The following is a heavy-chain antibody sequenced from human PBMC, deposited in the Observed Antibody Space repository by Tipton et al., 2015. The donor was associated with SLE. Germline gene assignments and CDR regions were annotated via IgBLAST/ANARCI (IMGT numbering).Heavy chain of an antibody. Sequence: QLVQSGAEVKKPGASVKVSCKASGYTFTGYYMHWVRQAPGQGLEWMGIINPSGGSTSYAQKFQGRVTMTRDTSTSTVYMELSSLSSEDTAVYYCARGQLKQQLPQGDAFDIWGQGTMVTVSS. V-gene: IGHV1-46*01. CDR3: ARGQLKQQLPQGDAFDI. CDR2: INPSGGST. J-gene: IGHJ3*02. CDR1: GYTFTGYY. D-gene: IGHD6-13*01.